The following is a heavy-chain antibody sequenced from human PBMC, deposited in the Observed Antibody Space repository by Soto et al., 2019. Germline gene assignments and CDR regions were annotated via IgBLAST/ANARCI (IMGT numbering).Heavy chain of an antibody. CDR2: IYYSGST. CDR3: ARVNYGNYYYYYGMEV. J-gene: IGHJ6*02. CDR1: GGSFSNYY. Sequence: SDALSRTCAGYGGSFSNYYWTWIRQPPGKGLEWIGYIYYSGSTNYNPSLKSRVTISVDTSKNQFSLKLNSVTAADTAVYYCARVNYGNYYYYYGMEVWGQGTTVTVSS. V-gene: IGHV4-59*01. D-gene: IGHD4-17*01.